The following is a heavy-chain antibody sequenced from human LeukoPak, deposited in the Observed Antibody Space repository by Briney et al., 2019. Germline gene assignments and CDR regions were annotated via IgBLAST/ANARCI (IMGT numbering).Heavy chain of an antibody. CDR1: GGSISSYY. J-gene: IGHJ6*02. D-gene: IGHD2-2*01. V-gene: IGHV4-59*12. CDR2: IYYSGST. Sequence: SETLSLTCTVSGGSISSYYWSWIRQPPGKGLEWIGYIYYSGSTYYNPSLKSRVTISVDTSKNQFSLKLSSVTAADTAVYYCARDVVRSVPAANYYYYGMDVWSQGTTVTVSS. CDR3: ARDVVRSVPAANYYYYGMDV.